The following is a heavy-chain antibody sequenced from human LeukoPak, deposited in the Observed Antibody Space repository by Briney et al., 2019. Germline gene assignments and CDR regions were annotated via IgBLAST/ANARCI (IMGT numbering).Heavy chain of an antibody. J-gene: IGHJ4*02. CDR3: ASRFPFDY. CDR1: GYSISSGYY. CDR2: IFHNGST. D-gene: IGHD3-10*01. V-gene: IGHV4-38-2*01. Sequence: SETLSLTCAVSGYSISSGYYWGWVRQPPEKGLEWIGNIFHNGSTYYNPSLRSRVTISVDTSKNQFSLKLRSVTAADTAIYYCASRFPFDYWGQGALVTVSS.